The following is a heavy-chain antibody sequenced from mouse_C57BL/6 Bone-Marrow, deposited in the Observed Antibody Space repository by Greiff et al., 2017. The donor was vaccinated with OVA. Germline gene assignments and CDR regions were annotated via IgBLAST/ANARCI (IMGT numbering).Heavy chain of an antibody. J-gene: IGHJ1*03. CDR1: GYTFTSYD. Sequence: QVHVKQSGPELVKPGASVKLSCKASGYTFTSYDINWVKQRPGQGLEWIGWIYPRDGSTKYNEKFKGKATLTVDTSSSTAYMELHSLTSEDSAVYFCARAITRYFDVWGTGTTVTVSS. CDR2: IYPRDGST. V-gene: IGHV1-85*01. D-gene: IGHD2-4*01. CDR3: ARAITRYFDV.